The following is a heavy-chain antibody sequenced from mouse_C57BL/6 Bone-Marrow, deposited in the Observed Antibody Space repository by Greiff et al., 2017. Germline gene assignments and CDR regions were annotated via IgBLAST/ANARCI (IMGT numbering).Heavy chain of an antibody. V-gene: IGHV1-82*01. D-gene: IGHD2-1*01. Sequence: QVQLQQSGPELVKPGASVKISCKASGYAFSSSWMNWVKQRPGKGLEWIGRIYPGDGDTNYNGKFKGKATLTADKSSSTAYMQRSSLTSEDSAVYVCARGGNYEFAYWGQGTVVTVSA. CDR2: IYPGDGDT. CDR1: GYAFSSSW. CDR3: ARGGNYEFAY. J-gene: IGHJ3*01.